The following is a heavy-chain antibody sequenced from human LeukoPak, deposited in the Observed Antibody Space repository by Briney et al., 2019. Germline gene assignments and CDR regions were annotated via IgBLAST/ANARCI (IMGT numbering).Heavy chain of an antibody. Sequence: GGSLRLSCAASGFTFSSYEMNWVRQAPGKGLEWVSYISSSGSTIYYADTVKGRFTTSRDNAKSSLYLQMNSLRAEDTAVYYCGRGHWGLDYWGQGALVTVSS. D-gene: IGHD7-27*01. CDR1: GFTFSSYE. CDR2: ISSSGSTI. J-gene: IGHJ4*02. V-gene: IGHV3-48*03. CDR3: GRGHWGLDY.